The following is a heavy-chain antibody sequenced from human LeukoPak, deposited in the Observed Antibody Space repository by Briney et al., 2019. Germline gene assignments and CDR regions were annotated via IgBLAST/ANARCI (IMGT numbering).Heavy chain of an antibody. V-gene: IGHV3-21*01. Sequence: GGSLRLSCAASGFTFSSYSMNRVRQAPGKGLEWVSSISNSSSYIYYADSVKGRFTISRDNAKNSLYLQMNSLRAEDTAVYYCARGPIVVVPAAIGWFDPWGQGTLVTASS. J-gene: IGHJ5*02. D-gene: IGHD2-2*02. CDR3: ARGPIVVVPAAIGWFDP. CDR2: ISNSSSYI. CDR1: GFTFSSYS.